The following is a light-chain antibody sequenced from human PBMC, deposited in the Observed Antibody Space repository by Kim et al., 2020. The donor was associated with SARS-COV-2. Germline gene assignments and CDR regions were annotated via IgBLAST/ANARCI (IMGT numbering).Light chain of an antibody. Sequence: PGQSVTISCTGTSSDVGTYNFVSWYQQHPGKVPILVIYDVTKRPSGVPDRFSGSKSGNTASLTISGLQAEDDADYYCCSHAGTFYVFGGGTKLTVL. V-gene: IGLV2-11*03. J-gene: IGLJ3*02. CDR1: SSDVGTYNF. CDR3: CSHAGTFYV. CDR2: DVT.